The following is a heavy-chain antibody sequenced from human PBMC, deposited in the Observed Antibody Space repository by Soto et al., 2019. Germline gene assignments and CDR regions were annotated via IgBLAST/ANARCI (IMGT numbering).Heavy chain of an antibody. J-gene: IGHJ5*02. CDR3: ASALYCSGGSCSFDP. Sequence: QVQLQESGPGLVKPSETLSLTCTVSGGSVSSGNYYWSWIRQPPGKGLEWIGFIYYTGSTSYNPSLQIRVTISIDTSKNQFSLKLTSVTAADTAVYYCASALYCSGGSCSFDPWGQGTLVTVSS. D-gene: IGHD2-15*01. V-gene: IGHV4-61*01. CDR2: IYYTGST. CDR1: GGSVSSGNYY.